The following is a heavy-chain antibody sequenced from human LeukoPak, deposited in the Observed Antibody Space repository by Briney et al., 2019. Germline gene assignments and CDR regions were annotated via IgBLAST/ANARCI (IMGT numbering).Heavy chain of an antibody. Sequence: KPSETLSLTCTVSGGSIRSSYYYWGWIRQPPGKGLEWIGSIYDSGSTYYNPSLKSRVTISVDTSKNQFSLKLSSVTAADTAVYFCARRDFWSGYFDSWGQGTLVTVSS. CDR2: IYDSGST. D-gene: IGHD3-3*01. V-gene: IGHV4-39*07. CDR3: ARRDFWSGYFDS. CDR1: GGSIRSSYYY. J-gene: IGHJ4*02.